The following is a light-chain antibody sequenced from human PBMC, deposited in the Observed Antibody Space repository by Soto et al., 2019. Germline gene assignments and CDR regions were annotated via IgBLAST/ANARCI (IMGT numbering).Light chain of an antibody. CDR1: QTITSH. CDR3: QPLSTPPLP. J-gene: IGKJ5*01. CDR2: AAS. Sequence: DIQLTQSPSFLSASVGDRVIITCRSGQTITSHLNWYPHKPGKAPKLLIYAASTLQSGVPSRFSGSGSGTEVTLTIGRRQPEDFTPDHFQPLSTPPLPLGPGTRLEIK. V-gene: IGKV1-9*01.